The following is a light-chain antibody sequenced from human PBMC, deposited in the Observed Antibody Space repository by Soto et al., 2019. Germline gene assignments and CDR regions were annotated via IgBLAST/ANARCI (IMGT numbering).Light chain of an antibody. Sequence: AIRLTQSPSSFSASAGDRVTISCRASQDIDSNLAWYQQKPGKAPKLLISGASNLQIGVPSRFSGSGSGTDFSLTIRSLQSDDFATYYCQHYNSYSEAFGQGTKVDIK. J-gene: IGKJ1*01. CDR1: QDIDSN. CDR2: GAS. V-gene: IGKV1-8*01. CDR3: QHYNSYSEA.